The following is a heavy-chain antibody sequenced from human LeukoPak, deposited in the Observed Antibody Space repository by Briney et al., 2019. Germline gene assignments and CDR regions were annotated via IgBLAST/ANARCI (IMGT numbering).Heavy chain of an antibody. CDR3: ASLPTVTTLTYYTDV. Sequence: GGSLRLSCAASGFTFSSYSMNWVRQAPGKGLEWVSYISSSSSTIYYADSVKGRFTISRDNAKNSLYLQMNSLRAEDTAVYYCASLPTVTTLTYYTDVWGKGTTVTVSS. J-gene: IGHJ6*03. V-gene: IGHV3-48*01. CDR1: GFTFSSYS. D-gene: IGHD4-11*01. CDR2: ISSSSSTI.